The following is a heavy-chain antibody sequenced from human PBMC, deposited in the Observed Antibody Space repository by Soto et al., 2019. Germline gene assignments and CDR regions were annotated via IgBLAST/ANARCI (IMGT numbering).Heavy chain of an antibody. CDR2: IDWDDDK. CDR1: GFSLSTSGMC. J-gene: IGHJ4*02. V-gene: IGHV2-70*01. Sequence: GSGPTLVNPTQTLTLTCTFSGFSLSTSGMCVSWIRQPPGKALEWLALIDWDDDKYYSTSLKTRLTISKDTSKNQVVLTMTNMDPVDTATYYCARIAFRGYSYAELDYWGQGTLVTVSS. D-gene: IGHD5-18*01. CDR3: ARIAFRGYSYAELDY.